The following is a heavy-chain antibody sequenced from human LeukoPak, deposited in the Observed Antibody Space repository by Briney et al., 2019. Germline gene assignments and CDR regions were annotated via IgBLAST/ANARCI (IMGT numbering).Heavy chain of an antibody. CDR1: GFTFSSYW. V-gene: IGHV3-74*01. CDR2: INSDGSST. J-gene: IGHJ5*02. CDR3: ARDRPYRYWFDP. Sequence: PGGSLRLSCAASGFTFSSYWMHWVRQAPGKGLVWVPRINSDGSSTSYADSVKGRFTISRDNAKNTLYLQMNSLRAEDTAVYYCARDRPYRYWFDPWGQGTLVTVSS. D-gene: IGHD2-21*01.